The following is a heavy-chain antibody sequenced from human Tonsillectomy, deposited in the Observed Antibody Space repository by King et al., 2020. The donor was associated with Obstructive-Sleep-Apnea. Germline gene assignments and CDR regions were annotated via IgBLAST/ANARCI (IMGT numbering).Heavy chain of an antibody. CDR2: IYYSGNT. J-gene: IGHJ3*02. CDR1: GGSISGYY. D-gene: IGHD6-13*01. CDR3: AREMSGSNWDSFDI. V-gene: IGHV4-59*12. Sequence: PLQESGPGLVKPSETLSLTCTVSGGSISGYYWSWIRQPPGKGLEWIGYIYYSGNTNFNPSLKSRVTISVDTSKNQFSLKLSSVTAADTAVYYCAREMSGSNWDSFDIWGQGTMVTVSS.